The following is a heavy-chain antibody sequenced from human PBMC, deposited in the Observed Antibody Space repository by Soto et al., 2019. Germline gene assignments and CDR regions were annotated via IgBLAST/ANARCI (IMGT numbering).Heavy chain of an antibody. CDR2: IYYSGST. Sequence: SETLSLTCTVSGGSISSISYFWGWIRQPPGKGLEWIGYIYYSGSTNYNPSLKSRVTVSVDTSKNQFSLKLSSVTAADTAVYYCAGQRGGYSSGWDPHCFDYWGQGTLVTVSS. CDR1: GGSISSISYF. J-gene: IGHJ4*02. V-gene: IGHV4-61*05. D-gene: IGHD6-19*01. CDR3: AGQRGGYSSGWDPHCFDY.